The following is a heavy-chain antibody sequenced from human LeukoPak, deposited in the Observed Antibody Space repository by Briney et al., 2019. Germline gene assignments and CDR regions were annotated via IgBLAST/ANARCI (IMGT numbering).Heavy chain of an antibody. CDR3: ARGQGTVTTH. V-gene: IGHV4-34*01. CDR2: INHSGSA. D-gene: IGHD4-17*01. J-gene: IGHJ4*02. Sequence: SETLSLTCAVSGESFSGYYWTWIRQPPGKGLEWIGEINHSGSANYNPSLKSRVTISLDTSKNQFSLKLSSVTAADTAVYYCARGQGTVTTHWGQGTLVTVSS. CDR1: GESFSGYY.